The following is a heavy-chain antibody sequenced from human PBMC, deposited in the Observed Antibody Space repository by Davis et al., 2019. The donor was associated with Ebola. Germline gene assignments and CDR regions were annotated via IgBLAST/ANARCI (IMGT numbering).Heavy chain of an antibody. CDR3: ARGPIHLWSRDGMDV. D-gene: IGHD5-18*01. CDR2: IRSKAYGGTT. CDR1: GFIFGDHA. V-gene: IGHV3-49*04. J-gene: IGHJ6*02. Sequence: PGGSLRLSCTASGFIFGDHAMSWVRQAPGKGLDWVGFIRSKAYGGTTEYAASVKGRFTISRDDSKGIAYLQMNGLETEDTAVYYCARGPIHLWSRDGMDVWGQGTTVTVSS.